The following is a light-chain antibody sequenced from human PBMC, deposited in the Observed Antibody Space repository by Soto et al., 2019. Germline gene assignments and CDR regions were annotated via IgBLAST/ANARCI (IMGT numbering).Light chain of an antibody. J-gene: IGKJ5*01. CDR2: GAF. CDR1: HSLSSSY. CDR3: QQHETRIT. V-gene: IGKV3-20*01. Sequence: ILCRASHSLSSSYFAWYQHKPGQGPRLLIYGAFTRATGIPDRFSGSGSGTDFTLTISRLEPEDFAVYYCQQHETRITFGQGTLLEI.